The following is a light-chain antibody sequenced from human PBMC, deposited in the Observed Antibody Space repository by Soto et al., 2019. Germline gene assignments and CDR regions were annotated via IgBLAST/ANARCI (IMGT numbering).Light chain of an antibody. CDR2: SNN. J-gene: IGLJ2*01. Sequence: QSVLTQPPSASGTPGQRVTISSSGSISNIGSNTVNWYQQLPGTAPKLLIYSNNQRPSGVPDRFSGSKSGTSASLAISGLQSEDEADYYCAAWDDSLNGYVVFGGGTKVTVL. V-gene: IGLV1-44*01. CDR3: AAWDDSLNGYVV. CDR1: ISNIGSNT.